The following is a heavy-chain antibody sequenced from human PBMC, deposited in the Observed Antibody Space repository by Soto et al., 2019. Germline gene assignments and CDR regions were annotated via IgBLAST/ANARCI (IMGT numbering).Heavy chain of an antibody. CDR1: GGSFSCYY. J-gene: IGHJ3*02. V-gene: IGHV4-34*01. D-gene: IGHD1-26*01. Sequence: PSETLSLTCAVYGGSFSCYYWSWIRQPPGKGLEWIGEINHSGSTNYNPSLKSRVTISVDTSKNQFSLKLSSVTAADTAVYYCARDSGSTYAFDIWGQGTMVT. CDR2: INHSGST. CDR3: ARDSGSTYAFDI.